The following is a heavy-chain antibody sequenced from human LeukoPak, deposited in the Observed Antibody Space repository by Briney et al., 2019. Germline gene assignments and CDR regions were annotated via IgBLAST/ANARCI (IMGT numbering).Heavy chain of an antibody. CDR3: ARVEDYDILTGFDY. Sequence: GGSLRLSCAASGFSFSSYWMSWVRQAPGKGLEWVANIKQDGREKYYVDTVKGRFTISRDNAKNSLYLQMNSLRAEDTAVYYCARVEDYDILTGFDYWGQGTLVTVSS. V-gene: IGHV3-7*01. D-gene: IGHD3-9*01. CDR2: IKQDGREK. J-gene: IGHJ4*02. CDR1: GFSFSSYW.